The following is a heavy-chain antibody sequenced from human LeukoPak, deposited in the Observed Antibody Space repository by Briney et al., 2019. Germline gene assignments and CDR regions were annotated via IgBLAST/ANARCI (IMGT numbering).Heavy chain of an antibody. CDR1: AFTFNTYS. J-gene: IGHJ4*02. V-gene: IGHV3-21*01. Sequence: GGSLRLTCEASAFTFNTYSMNWARQAPVKGLEWVSSIDSSGGYIYYADSVKGRFTISRDNAKNSLDLQMNSLRAEDTAVYYCARDLIPTTVTFLDYWGQGTLVTVSS. D-gene: IGHD4-17*01. CDR2: IDSSGGYI. CDR3: ARDLIPTTVTFLDY.